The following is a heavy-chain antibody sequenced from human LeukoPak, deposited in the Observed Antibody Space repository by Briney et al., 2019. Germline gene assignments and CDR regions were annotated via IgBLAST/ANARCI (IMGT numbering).Heavy chain of an antibody. CDR1: GGSISSYY. CDR2: IYYSGST. CDR3: ARVLRRAATVDY. J-gene: IGHJ4*02. D-gene: IGHD2-15*01. Sequence: SETLSLTCTVSGGSISSYYWSWIRQPPGKGLEWIGYIYYSGSTNYNPSLKNRVTISVDTSKNQFSLKLSSVTAADTAVYYCARVLRRAATVDYWGEGALVTVSS. V-gene: IGHV4-59*01.